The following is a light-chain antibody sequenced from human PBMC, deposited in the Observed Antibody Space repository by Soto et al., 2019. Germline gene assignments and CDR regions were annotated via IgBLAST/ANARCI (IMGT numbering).Light chain of an antibody. V-gene: IGKV3-11*01. CDR1: QSVRSY. Sequence: EIVLTQSPATLSLSPGDRATLSCRASQSVRSYLAWYQQKPGQAPRLLIYDASNRASGIPARFSGSGSGTDFTLTTSSLEPEDFAVYYCQQRSDWPLTFGGGTKVEIK. CDR3: QQRSDWPLT. CDR2: DAS. J-gene: IGKJ4*01.